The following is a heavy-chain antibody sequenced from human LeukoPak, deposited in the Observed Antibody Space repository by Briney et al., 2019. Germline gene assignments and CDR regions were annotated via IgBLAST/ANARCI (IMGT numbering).Heavy chain of an antibody. CDR1: GGSISSYY. CDR2: TYYSGST. J-gene: IGHJ3*02. Sequence: SETLSLTCTVSGGSISSYYWSWIRQPPGKGLEWIGYTYYSGSTNYNPSLKSRVTISVDTSKNQFSLKLSSVTAADTAVYYCAREIDYYDSSGYYSGAFDIWGQGTMVTVSS. CDR3: AREIDYYDSSGYYSGAFDI. V-gene: IGHV4-59*01. D-gene: IGHD3-22*01.